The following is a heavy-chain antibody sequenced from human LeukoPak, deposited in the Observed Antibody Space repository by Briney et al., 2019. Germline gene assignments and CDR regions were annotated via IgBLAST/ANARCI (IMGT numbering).Heavy chain of an antibody. CDR1: GLTFTSWA. D-gene: IGHD2-21*01. CDR2: VSGNGVNT. Sequence: GGSLRLSCAANGLTFTSWAMCWVRQAPGKGLEWVSGVSGNGVNTYYVDSVKGRFTISRDNSKNMLYLQMNSLRPEDTAIYYCSEHILVHWGQGTLVTVST. CDR3: SEHILVH. V-gene: IGHV3-23*01. J-gene: IGHJ1*01.